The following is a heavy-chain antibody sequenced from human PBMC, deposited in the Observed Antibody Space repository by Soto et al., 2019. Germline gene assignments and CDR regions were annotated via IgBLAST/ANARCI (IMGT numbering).Heavy chain of an antibody. J-gene: IGHJ3*02. CDR1: GFTFSGSA. D-gene: IGHD3-10*01. Sequence: GGSLRLSCAASGFTFSGSAMHWVRQASGKGLEWVGRIRSKANSYATAYAASVKGRFTISRDDSKNTAYLQMNSLKTEDTAVYYCTSALLLWFGEIDAFDIWGQGTMVTVSS. CDR2: IRSKANSYAT. V-gene: IGHV3-73*01. CDR3: TSALLLWFGEIDAFDI.